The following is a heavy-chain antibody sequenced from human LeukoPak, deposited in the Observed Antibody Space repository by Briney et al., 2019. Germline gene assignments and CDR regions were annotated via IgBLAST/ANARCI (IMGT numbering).Heavy chain of an antibody. CDR3: ATGRRLGRWFGPPRGFDP. Sequence: GSLRLSCAASGFTFSTFAMIWVRQSPEKGLEWIGEIIHSGSTNYNPSLKSRVTISVDTSKNHFSLKLTSLTAADTAVYYCATGRRLGRWFGPPRGFDPWGQGTLVTVSS. J-gene: IGHJ5*02. D-gene: IGHD3-10*01. CDR2: IIHSGST. V-gene: IGHV4-34*12. CDR1: GFTFSTFA.